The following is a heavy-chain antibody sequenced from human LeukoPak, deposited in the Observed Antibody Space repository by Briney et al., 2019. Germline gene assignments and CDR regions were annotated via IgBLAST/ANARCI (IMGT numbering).Heavy chain of an antibody. CDR1: GGTFSIYA. Sequence: ASVKVSCKASGGTFSIYAISWVRQAPGQWLEWMGGIIPIFGTANYAQKFQGRVTITADESTSTAYMELRSLRSEDTAVYYCARVLSDFWSGGAPFDYWGQGALVTVSS. CDR3: ARVLSDFWSGGAPFDY. J-gene: IGHJ4*02. D-gene: IGHD3-3*01. CDR2: IIPIFGTA. V-gene: IGHV1-69*13.